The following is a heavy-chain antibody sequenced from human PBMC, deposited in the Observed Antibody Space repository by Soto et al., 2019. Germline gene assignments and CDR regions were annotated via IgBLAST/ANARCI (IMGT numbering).Heavy chain of an antibody. CDR1: GGTFSSYT. Sequence: QVQLVQSGAEVKKPGSSVKVSCKASGGTFSSYTIYWVRQAPGQGLEWMGRIIPILGIANYAQKVQGRVTXTWXKSTSTAYMELSSLRSADPAVYYCARDRGDYGDFNWGQGTLVTVSS. J-gene: IGHJ4*02. CDR2: IIPILGIA. D-gene: IGHD4-17*01. CDR3: ARDRGDYGDFN. V-gene: IGHV1-69*08.